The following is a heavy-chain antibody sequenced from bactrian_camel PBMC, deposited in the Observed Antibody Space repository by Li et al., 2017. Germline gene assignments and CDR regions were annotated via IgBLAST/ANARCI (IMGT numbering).Heavy chain of an antibody. D-gene: IGHD2*01. Sequence: DVQLVESGGGLVQPGGSLRLSCAASGYPLSRRCVGWFRQTPENEREGVATVSNGGSDAAYADSVKGRFTISRDNAKNTVYLQMNNLKPEDTAMYYCAADPDGDGYYYPPDDHYWGRGTQVTVS. J-gene: IGHJ4*01. CDR2: VSNGGSDA. CDR3: AADPDGDGYYYPPDDHY. CDR1: GYPLSRRC. V-gene: IGHV3S31*01.